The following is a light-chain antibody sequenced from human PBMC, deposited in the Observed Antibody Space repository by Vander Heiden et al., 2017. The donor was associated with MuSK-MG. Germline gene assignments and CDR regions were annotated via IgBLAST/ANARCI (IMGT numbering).Light chain of an antibody. CDR3: ASWDNSPNGPV. CDR1: GSNIGSNT. V-gene: IGLV1-44*01. J-gene: IGLJ2*01. CDR2: SND. Sequence: QSVLTQPPSASGTPGQRVTISCSGSGSNIGSNTVNWYQHLPGMAPKLLIQSNDQRPSGVPDRFSGSKSGTSASLAISGLQSEDEAGYYCASWDNSPNGPVFGGGTKLTVL.